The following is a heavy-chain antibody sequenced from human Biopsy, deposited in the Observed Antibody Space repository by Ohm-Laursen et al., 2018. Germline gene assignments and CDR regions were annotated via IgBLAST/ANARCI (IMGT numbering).Heavy chain of an antibody. CDR3: ATKLTGYFHH. V-gene: IGHV1-69*06. CDR2: NIPILGTG. CDR1: GGTFSNYG. Sequence: ASVKVSCNAPGGTFSNYGVNWVRQAPGQGLGWLGGNIPILGTGNYAQKFQDRVTVAADTSTSTATMELRSLRSDDTAVYYCATKLTGYFHHWGQGTLVTVSS. D-gene: IGHD3-9*01. J-gene: IGHJ1*01.